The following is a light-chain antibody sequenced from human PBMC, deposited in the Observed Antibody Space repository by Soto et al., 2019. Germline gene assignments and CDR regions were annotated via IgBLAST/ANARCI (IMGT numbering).Light chain of an antibody. CDR1: SSDLASYNR. V-gene: IGLV2-18*01. CDR3: QSSENGLSESV. J-gene: IGLJ1*01. Sequence: LTQPPSVSGSPGQSVTISCTGTSSDLASYNRVSWYQRPPGTGPKLVIYEVSNRPSGIPDRFSGSKSGTSASLTISGLQAEDEGDYYCQSSENGLSESVFGTGTKVTVL. CDR2: EVS.